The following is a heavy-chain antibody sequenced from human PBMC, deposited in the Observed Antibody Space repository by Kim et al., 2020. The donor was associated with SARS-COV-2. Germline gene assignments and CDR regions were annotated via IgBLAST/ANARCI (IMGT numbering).Heavy chain of an antibody. Sequence: SETLSLTCTVSGGSISSYYWSWIRQPPGKGLEWIGYIYYSGSTNYNPSLKSRVTISVDTSKNQFSLKLSSVTAADTAVYYCARVGDGYKSVKYYYYGMDVWGQGTTVTVSS. D-gene: IGHD5-12*01. J-gene: IGHJ6*02. V-gene: IGHV4-59*01. CDR1: GGSISSYY. CDR3: ARVGDGYKSVKYYYYGMDV. CDR2: IYYSGST.